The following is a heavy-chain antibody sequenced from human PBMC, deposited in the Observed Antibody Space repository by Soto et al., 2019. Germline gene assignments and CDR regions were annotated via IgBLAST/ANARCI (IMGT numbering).Heavy chain of an antibody. CDR1: GFTFSSYS. CDR2: IWYDGSNK. D-gene: IGHD2-2*01. CDR3: ARDSFGNCSSTSCYLLYYYGMDV. Sequence: PGGSLRLSCAASGFTFSSYSMNWVRQAPGKGLEWVAVIWYDGSNKYYADSVKGRFTISRDNSKNTLYLQMNSLRAEDTAVYYCARDSFGNCSSTSCYLLYYYGMDVWGQGTTVTVSS. J-gene: IGHJ6*02. V-gene: IGHV3-33*08.